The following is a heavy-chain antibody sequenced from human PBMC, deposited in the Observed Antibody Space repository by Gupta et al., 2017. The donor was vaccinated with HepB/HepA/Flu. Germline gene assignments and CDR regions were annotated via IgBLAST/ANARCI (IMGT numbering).Heavy chain of an antibody. CDR2: IYYSGST. J-gene: IGHJ4*02. Sequence: QVQLQESGPGMVKPSQTLSLTCTVSGDSISSGGYYWSWIRQHPGKGLEWIGYIYYSGSTYYNPSLKSRLTISIDTSKNQFSLKLSSVTAADTAVHYCARDGSGYGYNFGYWGQGTLVTVSS. CDR1: GDSISSGGYY. V-gene: IGHV4-31*03. D-gene: IGHD5-24*01. CDR3: ARDGSGYGYNFGY.